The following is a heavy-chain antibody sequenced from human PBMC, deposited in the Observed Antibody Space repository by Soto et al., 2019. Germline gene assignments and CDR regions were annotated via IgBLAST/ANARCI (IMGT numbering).Heavy chain of an antibody. D-gene: IGHD5-18*01. CDR1: GFISSNYW. V-gene: IGHV3-7*01. Sequence: CLRLSCAASGFISSNYWMSWVRQAPGKGLEWVANMKPDGSEKYYVDSVKGRFTISRDNAKNSLYLQMNSLRAEDTAVYYCARGEIGVDTAMVLDYWGQGTLVTVSS. CDR2: MKPDGSEK. CDR3: ARGEIGVDTAMVLDY. J-gene: IGHJ4*02.